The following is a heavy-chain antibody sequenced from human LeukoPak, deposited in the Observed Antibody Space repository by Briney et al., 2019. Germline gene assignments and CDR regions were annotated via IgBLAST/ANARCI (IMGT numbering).Heavy chain of an antibody. D-gene: IGHD3-22*01. CDR2: ISSSSSTI. V-gene: IGHV3-48*01. CDR3: ARTHHLSGYSFDY. J-gene: IGHJ4*02. CDR1: GFVFRNYF. Sequence: PGGSLRLSCAASGFVFRNYFMSWVRQAPGKGLEWVSYISSSSSTIYYADSVKGRFTISRDNAKNSLYLQMNSLRAEDTAVYYCARTHHLSGYSFDYWGQGTLVTVSS.